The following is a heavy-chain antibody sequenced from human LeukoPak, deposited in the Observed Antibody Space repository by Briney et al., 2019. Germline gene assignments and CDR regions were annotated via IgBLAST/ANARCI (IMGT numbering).Heavy chain of an antibody. Sequence: EASETLSLTCTVSGGSISNSGYYWGWIRQPPAKGLEWIGNIYYSGSTYSNPSLKSRVTISVDTSKNHFSLKLSSVTAADTTIYYCAKTYYYDPFDYWGQGAMVTVCS. V-gene: IGHV4-39*02. CDR1: GGSISNSGYY. CDR3: AKTYYYDPFDY. D-gene: IGHD3-22*01. CDR2: IYYSGST. J-gene: IGHJ4*02.